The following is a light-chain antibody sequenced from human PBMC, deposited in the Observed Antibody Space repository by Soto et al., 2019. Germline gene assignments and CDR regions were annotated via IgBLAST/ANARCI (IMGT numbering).Light chain of an antibody. Sequence: DVVMTQSPLSLPVTLGQPASISCRSSQSLVYTDGNTYLSWFQQRPGQSPRRLIYRVSNRDSGVPDRFSGSGSGTDFTLKISRAEAEDVGVYYCMQGTHWPLTFGGGTKVDIK. J-gene: IGKJ4*01. CDR3: MQGTHWPLT. CDR1: QSLVYTDGNTY. V-gene: IGKV2-30*01. CDR2: RVS.